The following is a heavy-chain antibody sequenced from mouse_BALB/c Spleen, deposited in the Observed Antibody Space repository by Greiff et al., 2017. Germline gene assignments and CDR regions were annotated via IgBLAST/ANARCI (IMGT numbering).Heavy chain of an antibody. V-gene: IGHV5-15*02. CDR1: GFTFSDYG. Sequence: EVNLVESGGGLVQPGGSRKLSCAASGFTFSDYGMAWVRQAPGKGPEWVAFISNLAYSIYYADTVTGRFTISRENAKNTLYLEMSSLRSEDTAMYYCAKGTTARCFDVWGAGTTVTVSS. CDR3: AKGTTARCFDV. J-gene: IGHJ1*01. CDR2: ISNLAYSI. D-gene: IGHD1-2*01.